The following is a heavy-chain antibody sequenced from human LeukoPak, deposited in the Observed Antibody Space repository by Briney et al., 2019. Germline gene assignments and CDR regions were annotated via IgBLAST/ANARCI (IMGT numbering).Heavy chain of an antibody. D-gene: IGHD5-18*01. CDR2: INSDGSST. CDR1: GFTFSSSW. CDR3: ARRGYRYGSEDYYYYYGMDV. Sequence: GGSLRLSCAASGFTFSSSWMHWVRQAPGKGLVWASRINSDGSSTIYADSVKGRFTITRDNAKNTLYLQMNSLRAEDTAIYYCARRGYRYGSEDYYYYYGMDVWGQGTTVTVSS. V-gene: IGHV3-74*01. J-gene: IGHJ6*02.